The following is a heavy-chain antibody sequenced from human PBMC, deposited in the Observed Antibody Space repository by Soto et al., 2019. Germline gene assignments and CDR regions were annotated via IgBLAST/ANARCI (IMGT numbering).Heavy chain of an antibody. Sequence: SETLSLTCTVSGGSISSYYWSWIRQPPGKGLEWIGYIYYSGSTNYNPSLKSRVTISVDTSKNQFSLKLSSVTAADTAVYYCATITPYYDIFYGFSSQTPRIDYWGQGSLVTVSS. V-gene: IGHV4-59*01. CDR1: GGSISSYY. CDR2: IYYSGST. J-gene: IGHJ4*01. CDR3: ATITPYYDIFYGFSSQTPRIDY. D-gene: IGHD3-9*01.